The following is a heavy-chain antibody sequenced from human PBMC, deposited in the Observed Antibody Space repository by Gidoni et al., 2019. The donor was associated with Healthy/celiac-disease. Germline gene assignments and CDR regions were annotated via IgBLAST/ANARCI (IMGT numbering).Heavy chain of an antibody. J-gene: IGHJ4*02. CDR1: GGSFSGYY. V-gene: IGHV4-34*01. Sequence: QVQLQQWGAGLLKPSETLSLTGAVYGGSFSGYYWSWIRQPPGKGLEWIGEINHRGSNNYNPSLKSRVIISINTSKNQFSLKLSSVTAADTAVYYCARGLDYGDYGVFDYWGQGTLVTVSS. D-gene: IGHD4-17*01. CDR2: INHRGSN. CDR3: ARGLDYGDYGVFDY.